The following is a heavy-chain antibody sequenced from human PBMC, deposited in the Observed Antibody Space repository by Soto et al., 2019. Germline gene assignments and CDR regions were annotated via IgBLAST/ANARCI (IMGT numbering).Heavy chain of an antibody. CDR1: GGSISSYY. CDR3: ARHRFDSGYDFLPLTFDY. Sequence: PSETLSLTCTVSGGSISSYYWSWIWQPPGKGLEWIGYIYYSGSTNYNPSLKSRVTISVDTSKNQFSLKLSSVTAADTAVYYCARHRFDSGYDFLPLTFDYWGQGTLVTVSS. D-gene: IGHD5-12*01. CDR2: IYYSGST. V-gene: IGHV4-59*08. J-gene: IGHJ4*02.